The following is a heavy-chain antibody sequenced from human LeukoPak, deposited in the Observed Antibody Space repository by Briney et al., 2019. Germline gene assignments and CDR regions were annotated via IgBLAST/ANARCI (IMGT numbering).Heavy chain of an antibody. CDR3: ARGESTEYFDY. CDR1: GGSISSGGYY. V-gene: IGHV4-31*03. D-gene: IGHD5/OR15-5a*01. Sequence: PSQTLSLTCTVSGGSISSGGYYWSWIRQHPGKGLEWIGYIYYSGSSYYNPSLKSRVTISVDTSKNQFSLKLSSVTAADTAVYYCARGESTEYFDYWGQGTLVTVSS. CDR2: IYYSGSS. J-gene: IGHJ4*02.